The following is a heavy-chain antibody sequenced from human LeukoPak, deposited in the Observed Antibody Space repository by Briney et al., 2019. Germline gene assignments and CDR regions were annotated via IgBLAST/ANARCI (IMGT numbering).Heavy chain of an antibody. CDR2: ISAYNGNT. D-gene: IGHD3-22*01. CDR1: GYTLTSYC. J-gene: IGHJ4*02. Sequence: ASVKVSCMASGYTLTSYCIRWVRQAAGQGREWMGWISAYNGNTMYAQKLQGRVTMTTDTSTSPAYRGLRCLRSDDPGGDYRARDLRTDKYYDSSGYYGTFDYWGQGTLVTVSS. V-gene: IGHV1-18*01. CDR3: ARDLRTDKYYDSSGYYGTFDY.